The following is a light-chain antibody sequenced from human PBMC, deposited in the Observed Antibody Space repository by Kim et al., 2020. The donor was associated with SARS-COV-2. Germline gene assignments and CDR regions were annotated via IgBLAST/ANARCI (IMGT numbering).Light chain of an antibody. CDR2: GAS. V-gene: IGKV3-15*01. CDR1: QSVSSN. CDR3: QQYNNWWT. J-gene: IGKJ1*01. Sequence: SPGERASLDCRASQSVSSNVAWYQQKRGQAPRLRIYGASTRATGNPARFSGSGSGTEFTLTISSLQSEDFAVYYSQQYNNWWTFGQGTKVVI.